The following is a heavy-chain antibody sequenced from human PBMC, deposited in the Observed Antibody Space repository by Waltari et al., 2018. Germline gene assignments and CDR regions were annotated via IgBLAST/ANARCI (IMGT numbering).Heavy chain of an antibody. CDR1: GFTFSNAW. Sequence: EVQLVESGGGLVKPGGSLRLSCAASGFTFSNAWMSWVRQAPWKGLDWVGRIKSKTDGGTTDYAAPVKGRFTISRDDSKNTLYLQMNSLKTEDTAVYYCTTPAGVRAVPYWGQGTLVTVSS. CDR2: IKSKTDGGTT. D-gene: IGHD1-1*01. J-gene: IGHJ4*02. CDR3: TTPAGVRAVPY. V-gene: IGHV3-15*01.